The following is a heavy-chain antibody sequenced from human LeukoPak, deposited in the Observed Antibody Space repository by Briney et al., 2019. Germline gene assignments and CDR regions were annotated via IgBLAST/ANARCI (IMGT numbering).Heavy chain of an antibody. CDR3: AREAAAAPPPYYYYYYMDL. J-gene: IGHJ6*03. CDR2: IYTSGST. D-gene: IGHD6-13*01. Sequence: SETLSLTCTVSGGSISSYYWSWIRQPAGKGLEWIGRIYTSGSTNYNPSLKSRVTMSVDTSKNQFSLKLSSVTAADTAVYYCAREAAAAPPPYYYYYYMDLWGKGTTVTVSS. V-gene: IGHV4-4*07. CDR1: GGSISSYY.